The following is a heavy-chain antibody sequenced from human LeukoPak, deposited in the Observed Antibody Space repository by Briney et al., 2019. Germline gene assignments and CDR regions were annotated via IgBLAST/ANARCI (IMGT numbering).Heavy chain of an antibody. CDR3: ARVGSGIYYGSGSYYFDY. CDR1: GFTFSSYE. Sequence: GGSLRLSCAASGFTFSSYEMNWVRQAPGKGLEWVSYISSSGSTICYADSVKGRFTISRDNAKNSLYLQMNSLRAEDTAVYYCARVGSGIYYGSGSYYFDYWGQGTLVTVSS. D-gene: IGHD3-10*01. V-gene: IGHV3-48*03. J-gene: IGHJ4*02. CDR2: ISSSGSTI.